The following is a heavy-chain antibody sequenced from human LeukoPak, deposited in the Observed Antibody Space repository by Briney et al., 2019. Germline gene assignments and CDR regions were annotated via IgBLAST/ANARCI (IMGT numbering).Heavy chain of an antibody. Sequence: ASVKVSCKASGYTFTSYGISWVRQAPGQGLGWMGWSSAYNGNTNYGQKLQGRVTMTTDTSTSTAYMELRSLKSDDTAVYYCARGGSSGWRTPNDDYWGQGTLVTVSS. CDR3: ARGGSSGWRTPNDDY. J-gene: IGHJ4*02. CDR1: GYTFTSYG. D-gene: IGHD6-19*01. V-gene: IGHV1-18*01. CDR2: SSAYNGNT.